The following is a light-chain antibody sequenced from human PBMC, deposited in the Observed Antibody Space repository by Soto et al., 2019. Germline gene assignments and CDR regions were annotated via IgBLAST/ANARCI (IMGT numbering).Light chain of an antibody. CDR2: SFH. Sequence: QSVLTQPPSASGTPGQRVTISCSGSSSNIGSNTVNWYQQLPGAAPKLLMYSFHRRPSGVPDRFSGSKSGTSASLAIRGLQFEDEADYYCAAWDDRLNGYVFGTGTKLTVL. J-gene: IGLJ1*01. V-gene: IGLV1-44*01. CDR3: AAWDDRLNGYV. CDR1: SSNIGSNT.